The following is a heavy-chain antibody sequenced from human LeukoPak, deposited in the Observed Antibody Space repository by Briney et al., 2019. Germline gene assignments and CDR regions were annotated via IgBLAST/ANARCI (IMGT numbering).Heavy chain of an antibody. D-gene: IGHD3-22*01. V-gene: IGHV1-18*04. CDR1: GFTFTGYY. Sequence: GASVKVSCKASGFTFTGYYMHWVRQAPGQGLEWMGWINPNSGNTNYAQKLQGRVTMTTDTSTSTAYMELRSLRSDDTAVYYCARVYYDSSTYFDYWGQGTLVTVSS. J-gene: IGHJ4*02. CDR2: INPNSGNT. CDR3: ARVYYDSSTYFDY.